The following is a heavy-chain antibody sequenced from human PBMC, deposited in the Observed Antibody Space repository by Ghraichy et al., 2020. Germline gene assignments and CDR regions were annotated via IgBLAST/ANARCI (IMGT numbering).Heavy chain of an antibody. V-gene: IGHV3-48*01. CDR3: ARGGCSSTSCYRANWFDP. Sequence: GGSLRLSCAASGFTFSSYSMNWVRQAPGKGLEWVSYISSSSSTIYYADSVKGRFTISRDNAKNSLYLQMNSLRAEDTAVYYCARGGCSSTSCYRANWFDPWGQGTLVTVSS. CDR2: ISSSSSTI. D-gene: IGHD2-2*01. CDR1: GFTFSSYS. J-gene: IGHJ5*02.